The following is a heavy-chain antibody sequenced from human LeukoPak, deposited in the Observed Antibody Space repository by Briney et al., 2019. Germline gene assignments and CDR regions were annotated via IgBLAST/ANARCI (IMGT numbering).Heavy chain of an antibody. J-gene: IGHJ4*02. V-gene: IGHV1-46*01. CDR3: ARDSRVVPAAGHYFDS. CDR1: GYTFSSYH. CDR2: INPSSGST. D-gene: IGHD2-2*01. Sequence: ASVKVSCKASGYTFSSYHMHWVRQAPGQGLEWMGIINPSSGSTSYAQKFQGRVTMTRDTPTSTVYMELSSLRSEDTAVYYCARDSRVVPAAGHYFDSWGQGILVTVSS.